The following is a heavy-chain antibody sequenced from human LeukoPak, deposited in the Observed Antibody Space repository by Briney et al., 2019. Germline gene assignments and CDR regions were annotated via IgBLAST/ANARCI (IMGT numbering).Heavy chain of an antibody. J-gene: IGHJ4*02. CDR1: GYTFTGYY. CDR3: ARDWTSTAALDY. V-gene: IGHV1-2*06. CDR2: INPNSGGT. Sequence: ASVKVSCKSSGYTFTGYYIHWVRQAPGQGLEWMGRINPNSGGTNYAQKFQGRVTMTRDTSISTAYMELNRLRSDDTAVYYCARDWTSTAALDYWGQGTLITVSS. D-gene: IGHD6-13*01.